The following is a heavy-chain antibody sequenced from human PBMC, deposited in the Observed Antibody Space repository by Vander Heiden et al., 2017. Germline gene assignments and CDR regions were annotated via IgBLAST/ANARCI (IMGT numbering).Heavy chain of an antibody. CDR2: ISSSGITI. CDR3: ARVDYGGTALY. D-gene: IGHD4-17*01. CDR1: GFTFRCYY. Sequence: QVQLVESGGGLVKPGGSLRLSCAASGFTFRCYYSSWIRQAPVKGLGWVSYISSSGITIYYADSGKGRFTISRDNAKNSLYLQMNSLRAEDTAVYYCARVDYGGTALYWGQGTLVTVSS. V-gene: IGHV3-11*01. J-gene: IGHJ4*02.